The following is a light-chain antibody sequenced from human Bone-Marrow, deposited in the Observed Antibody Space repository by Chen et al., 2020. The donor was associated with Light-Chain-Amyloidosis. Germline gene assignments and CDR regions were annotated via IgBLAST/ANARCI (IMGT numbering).Light chain of an antibody. J-gene: IGLJ2*01. Sequence: YVLTQAPSVSVAPGKTARITCGGNNIGRKSVHRYQQKSGQAPAVVIYNYSDRPSGIPERFSGSNSGNTATLTISGVEAGDEADYYCQMWDSTSDRVVFGGGTKLTVL. CDR3: QMWDSTSDRVV. CDR2: NYS. V-gene: IGLV3-21*04. CDR1: NIGRKS.